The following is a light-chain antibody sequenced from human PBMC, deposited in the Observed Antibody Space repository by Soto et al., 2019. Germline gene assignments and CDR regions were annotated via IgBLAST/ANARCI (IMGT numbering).Light chain of an antibody. CDR1: QSISSY. V-gene: IGKV1-39*01. CDR2: AAS. Sequence: IQMTQSPSSLSASVGDRVTITCRASQSISSYLNWYQQKPGKAPKLLIYAASSLHRGVPSRFSGSGSGTDFTLTISSLQPEDFATYYCQQSYSTPLTFGGGTKVDIK. CDR3: QQSYSTPLT. J-gene: IGKJ4*01.